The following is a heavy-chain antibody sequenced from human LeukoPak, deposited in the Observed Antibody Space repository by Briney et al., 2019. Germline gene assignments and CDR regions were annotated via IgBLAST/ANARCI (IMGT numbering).Heavy chain of an antibody. CDR3: ARSYSSSWSWFDP. J-gene: IGHJ5*02. CDR1: GGSFSGYY. Sequence: PSETLSLTCAVYGGSFSGYYWSCIRQPPGKGLEWIGEINHSGSTNYNPSLKRRVTISVDTSKNQFSLKLSSVTAADTAVYYCARSYSSSWSWFDPWGQGTLVTVSS. D-gene: IGHD6-13*01. V-gene: IGHV4-34*01. CDR2: INHSGST.